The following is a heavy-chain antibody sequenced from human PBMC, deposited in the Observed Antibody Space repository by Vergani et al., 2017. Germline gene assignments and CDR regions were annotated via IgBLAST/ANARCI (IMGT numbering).Heavy chain of an antibody. J-gene: IGHJ5*02. D-gene: IGHD3/OR15-3a*01. V-gene: IGHV4-4*07. CDR2: IYTSGST. CDR3: ARGETRTDWFDP. CDR1: GGSISSYY. Sequence: QVQLQESGPGLVKPSETLSLTCTVSGGSISSYYWSWIRQPAGKGLEWIGRIYTSGSTNYNPSLKSRVTIFVDKSKNILSLRLNSVTAADTAVYYCARGETRTDWFDPWGQGTLVTVSS.